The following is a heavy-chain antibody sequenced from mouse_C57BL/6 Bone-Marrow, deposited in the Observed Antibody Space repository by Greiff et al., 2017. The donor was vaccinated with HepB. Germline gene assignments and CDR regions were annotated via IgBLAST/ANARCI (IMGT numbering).Heavy chain of an antibody. V-gene: IGHV1-63*01. Sequence: VQVVESGAELVRPGTSVKMSCKASGYTFTNYWIGWAKQRPGHGLEWIGDIYPGGGYTNYNEKFKGKATLTADKSSSTAYMQFSSLTSEDSAIYYCAREEVDSNFAWFAYWGRGTLVTVSA. CDR1: GYTFTNYW. CDR3: AREEVDSNFAWFAY. J-gene: IGHJ3*01. CDR2: IYPGGGYT. D-gene: IGHD2-5*01.